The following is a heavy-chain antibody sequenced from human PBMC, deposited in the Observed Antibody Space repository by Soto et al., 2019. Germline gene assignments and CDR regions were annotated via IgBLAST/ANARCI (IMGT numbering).Heavy chain of an antibody. CDR1: GFTFTSYD. CDR3: AREAYYMDV. CDR2: MNPNRGNT. V-gene: IGHV1-8*01. J-gene: IGHJ6*03. Sequence: ASVKVSCKASGFTFTSYDIHWGRQATGQGLEWMGRMNPNRGNTGCAQKFQGRITMTRNTSITTAYMELSSLRSEDTAVYYCAREAYYMDVWGKGTTVTVSS.